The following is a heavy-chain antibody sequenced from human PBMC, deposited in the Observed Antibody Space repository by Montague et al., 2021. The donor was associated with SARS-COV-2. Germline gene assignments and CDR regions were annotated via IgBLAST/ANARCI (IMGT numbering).Heavy chain of an antibody. CDR1: GFSFSTDW. CDR2: IGLDGSNE. D-gene: IGHD1-26*01. V-gene: IGHV3-33*06. J-gene: IGHJ4*02. Sequence: SLRLSCAASGFSFSTDWMSWVRQAPGKGLEWVAVIGLDGSNEYYADPVKGRFTISRDNSKNTLYLQMNSLRAEDTAVYYCAKDQGRERKRAFDSWGQGILVTVSS. CDR3: AKDQGRERKRAFDS.